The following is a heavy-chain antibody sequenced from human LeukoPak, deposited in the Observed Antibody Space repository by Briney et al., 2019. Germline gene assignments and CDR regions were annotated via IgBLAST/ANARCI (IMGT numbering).Heavy chain of an antibody. D-gene: IGHD1-26*01. Sequence: GGSLRLSCAASGFTFSNYSMNWVRQAPGKGLEWVAYIQYDGSNEQYADSVKGRFSISRDGSKNILYLQMNSLRAEDTAVYYCARVASGTFYDAYGIWGQGTRVTVSS. CDR2: IQYDGSNE. CDR3: ARVASGTFYDAYGI. J-gene: IGHJ3*02. V-gene: IGHV3-30*02. CDR1: GFTFSNYS.